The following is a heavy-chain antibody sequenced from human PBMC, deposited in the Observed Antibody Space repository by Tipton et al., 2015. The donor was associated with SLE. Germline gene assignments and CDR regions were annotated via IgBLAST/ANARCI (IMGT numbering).Heavy chain of an antibody. CDR3: ARSTVATDYSYNRFDP. CDR1: GYTFTGYY. D-gene: IGHD5-12*01. V-gene: IGHV1-18*04. Sequence: QSGAEVKKPGASVKVSCESSGYTFTGYYIHWVRQAPGQGLEWMGWINAYNGNTNYAQRFQDRVTMTTDTSTSTAYMELRSLRSGDTAVYYCARSTVATDYSYNRFDPWGQGTLVTVSS. J-gene: IGHJ5*02. CDR2: INAYNGNT.